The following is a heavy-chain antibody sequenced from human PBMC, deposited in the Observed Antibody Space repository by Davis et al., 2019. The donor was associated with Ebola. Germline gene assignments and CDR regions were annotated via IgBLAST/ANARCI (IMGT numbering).Heavy chain of an antibody. D-gene: IGHD3-10*01. J-gene: IGHJ6*02. Sequence: GESLKISCAASGFTFTGNAMTWVRQAPGRGLEWVSDIRGNGDLHYADSVKGRFTISRDDRKSMLYVQMNNLRVEDTAVYYCAKGSGSYYYYGMDVWGQGTTVTVSS. CDR2: IRGNGDL. CDR1: GFTFTGNA. V-gene: IGHV3-23*01. CDR3: AKGSGSYYYYGMDV.